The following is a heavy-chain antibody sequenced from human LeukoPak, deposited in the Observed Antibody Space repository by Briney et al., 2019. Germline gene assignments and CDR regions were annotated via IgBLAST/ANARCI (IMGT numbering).Heavy chain of an antibody. CDR1: GYTFTGYY. Sequence: ASVKVSCKASGYTFTGYYMHWVRQAPGQGLEWMGWINPNSGGTNYAQKFQGRVTMTRDTSISTAYMELSRLRSDDTAVYYCAREHDTKVPYYNGMDVWGQGTTVTVSS. D-gene: IGHD3-10*01. V-gene: IGHV1-2*02. J-gene: IGHJ6*02. CDR3: AREHDTKVPYYNGMDV. CDR2: INPNSGGT.